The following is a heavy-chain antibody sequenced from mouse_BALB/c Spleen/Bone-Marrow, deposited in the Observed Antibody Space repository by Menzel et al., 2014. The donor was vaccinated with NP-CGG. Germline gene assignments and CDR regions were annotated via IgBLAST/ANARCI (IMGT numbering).Heavy chain of an antibody. CDR1: GFSLTSYG. CDR3: ARGGYGYDGTFAY. D-gene: IGHD2-2*01. V-gene: IGHV2-9*02. Sequence: VKLVESGPGLVAPSQRLSITCTVSGFSLTSYGVHWIRQPPGKGLEWLGVIWAGGSANYKSALMSRLSISKDNSKSQVFLKMNSLQTDDTAMYYCARGGYGYDGTFAYWGQGTLVTVSA. CDR2: IWAGGSA. J-gene: IGHJ3*01.